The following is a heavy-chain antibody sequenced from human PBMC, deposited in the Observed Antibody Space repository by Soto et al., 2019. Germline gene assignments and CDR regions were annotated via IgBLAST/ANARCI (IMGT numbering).Heavy chain of an antibody. CDR3: ARLNVEYSSSYYYYYGMDV. J-gene: IGHJ6*02. Sequence: PGEPLKISCKGSGYSFTSYWIGWVRQMPGKGLEWMGIIYPGDSDTRYSPSFQGQVTISADKSISTAYLQWRSLKASDTAMYYCARLNVEYSSSYYYYYGMDVWGQGTTVTVSS. V-gene: IGHV5-51*01. D-gene: IGHD6-6*01. CDR1: GYSFTSYW. CDR2: IYPGDSDT.